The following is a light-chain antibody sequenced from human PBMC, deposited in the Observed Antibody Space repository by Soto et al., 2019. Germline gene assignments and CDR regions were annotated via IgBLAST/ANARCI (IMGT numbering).Light chain of an antibody. J-gene: IGKJ2*01. V-gene: IGKV3-11*01. CDR2: DAS. CDR3: QQCTNWPPEYT. Sequence: EIVLTQSPATLALSPGDRATLSSRASQSISSHLAWYQQKTGQAPRLLIYDASNRAPDIPTRFTGSGSGTDFTLAISSLEPEDFAVYYCQQCTNWPPEYTFGQGTRVEIK. CDR1: QSISSH.